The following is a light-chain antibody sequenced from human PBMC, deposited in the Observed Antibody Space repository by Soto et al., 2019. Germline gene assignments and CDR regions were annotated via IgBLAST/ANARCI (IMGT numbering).Light chain of an antibody. CDR2: LGS. CDR3: MQALQTPYT. J-gene: IGKJ2*01. Sequence: DIVMTQSPLSLPVTPGEPASISCRISQSLLHSNAYNYLDWYLQKPGQSPQLLIYLGSNRASGVPDRFSCSGSGTDFTLKISRVEAEDVGVYYCMQALQTPYTFGQGTKLEIK. V-gene: IGKV2-28*01. CDR1: QSLLHSNAYNY.